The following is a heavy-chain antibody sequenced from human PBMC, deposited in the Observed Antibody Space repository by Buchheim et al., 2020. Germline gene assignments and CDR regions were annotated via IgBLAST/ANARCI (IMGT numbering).Heavy chain of an antibody. CDR1: GFTFSSYA. J-gene: IGHJ6*02. CDR3: AREEPYYYGMDV. V-gene: IGHV3-30-3*01. CDR2: ISYDGSNK. Sequence: QVQLVESGGGVVQPGRSLRLSCAASGFTFSSYAMHWVRQAPGKGLEWVAVISYDGSNKYYADSVKGRFTISRDNSKNTLYLQMNSLRAEDTAVYYCAREEPYYYGMDVWGQGTT. D-gene: IGHD1-14*01.